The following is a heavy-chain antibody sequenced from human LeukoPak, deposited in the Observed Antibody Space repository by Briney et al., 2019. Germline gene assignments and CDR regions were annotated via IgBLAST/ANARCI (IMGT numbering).Heavy chain of an antibody. J-gene: IGHJ6*03. CDR2: ISDDSRTT. CDR3: ARENSGADFWSGFDYYYYMDV. Sequence: GGFLRLSCAASVFSFSYYSMNWVRQAPGKGLEWVSYISDDSRTTHYADSVKGRFTISRDNAKNSLYLQMNSLRGEDTAVYYCARENSGADFWSGFDYYYYMDVWGKGTTVTVSS. D-gene: IGHD3-3*01. V-gene: IGHV3-48*04. CDR1: VFSFSYYS.